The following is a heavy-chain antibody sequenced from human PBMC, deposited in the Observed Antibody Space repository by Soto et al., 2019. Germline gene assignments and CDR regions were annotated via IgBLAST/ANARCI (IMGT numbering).Heavy chain of an antibody. J-gene: IGHJ4*02. CDR2: INPSGDDT. CDR3: AREELFMDWLLDW. CDR1: GYSFSSYY. V-gene: IGHV1-46*03. Sequence: QVQLMQSGAEMKKPGASVNVSCKSSGYSFSSYYIHWVRQAPGQGLEWMGVINPSGDDTSYAQKYQCRVTMTRDTSTSTVYMELSTLTSADTAVYYCAREELFMDWLLDWWGQGTLVTVSS. D-gene: IGHD3-3*01.